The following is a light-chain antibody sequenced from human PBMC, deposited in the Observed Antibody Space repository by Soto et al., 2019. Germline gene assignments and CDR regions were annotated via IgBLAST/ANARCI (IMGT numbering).Light chain of an antibody. Sequence: DIQMTQSPSTLPASVGDRVTITCRASQSISTWLAWYQQQPGKAPKLLIYKASNLQTGVPSRFSGSGSGTQFTLTISTLQPDDFATYYCQQYDSYPYTFGQGTKLEIK. J-gene: IGKJ2*01. CDR1: QSISTW. CDR3: QQYDSYPYT. V-gene: IGKV1-5*03. CDR2: KAS.